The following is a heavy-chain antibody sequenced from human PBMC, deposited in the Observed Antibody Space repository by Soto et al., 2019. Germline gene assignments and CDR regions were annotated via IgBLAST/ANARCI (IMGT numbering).Heavy chain of an antibody. Sequence: GGSLRLSCAASGFTFSSYWMSWVRQAPGKGLEWVANIKQDGSEKYYVDSVKGRFTISRDNAKNSLYLQMNSLRAEDTAVYYCAIDSPTYYDFWSGVYYYMDVWGKGTTVTVSS. D-gene: IGHD3-3*01. CDR2: IKQDGSEK. V-gene: IGHV3-7*01. J-gene: IGHJ6*03. CDR3: AIDSPTYYDFWSGVYYYMDV. CDR1: GFTFSSYW.